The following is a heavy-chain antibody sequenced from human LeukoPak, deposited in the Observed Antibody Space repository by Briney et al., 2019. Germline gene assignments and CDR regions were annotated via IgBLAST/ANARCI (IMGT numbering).Heavy chain of an antibody. CDR1: GYTFTSYG. V-gene: IGHV1-18*01. Sequence: ASVKVSCKASGYTFTSYGISWVRQAPGQGLEWMGWISAYNGNTNYAQKLQGRVTMTTDTSTRTAYMELRSLRSDDTAVYYCARDRRYYYGSGSLSDYWGQGTLVTVSS. CDR2: ISAYNGNT. D-gene: IGHD3-10*01. CDR3: ARDRRYYYGSGSLSDY. J-gene: IGHJ4*02.